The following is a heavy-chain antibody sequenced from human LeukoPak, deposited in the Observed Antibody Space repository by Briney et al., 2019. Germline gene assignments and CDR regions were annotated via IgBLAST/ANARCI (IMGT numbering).Heavy chain of an antibody. CDR2: ISSASNTI. Sequence: PGGSLRLSCAASGFTFSSYSMNWVRQAPGNGLEWVSYISSASNTIYYADSVKGRFTISRDNAKNSLYLQMNSLRAEDTAMYYCARDGWFGDYNWFDPWGQGTLVTVSS. D-gene: IGHD3-10*01. J-gene: IGHJ5*02. CDR1: GFTFSSYS. V-gene: IGHV3-48*01. CDR3: ARDGWFGDYNWFDP.